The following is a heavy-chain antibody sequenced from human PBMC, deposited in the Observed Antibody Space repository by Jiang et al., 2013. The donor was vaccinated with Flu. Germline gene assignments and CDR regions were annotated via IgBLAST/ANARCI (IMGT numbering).Heavy chain of an antibody. V-gene: IGHV1-8*01. Sequence: GAEVKKPGASVKVSCKASGYTFTSYDINWVRQATGQGLEWMGWMNPNSGNTGYAQKFQGRVTMTRNTSISTAYMELSSLRSEDTAVYYCASFPGPRYSGYDEAGNWFDPWGQGTLVTVSS. CDR2: MNPNSGNT. D-gene: IGHD5-12*01. J-gene: IGHJ5*02. CDR3: ASFPGPRYSGYDEAGNWFDP. CDR1: GYTFTSYD.